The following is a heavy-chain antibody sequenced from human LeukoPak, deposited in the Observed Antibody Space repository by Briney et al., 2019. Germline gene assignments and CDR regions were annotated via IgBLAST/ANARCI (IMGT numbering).Heavy chain of an antibody. CDR1: GYAFSTSW. J-gene: IGHJ4*02. D-gene: IGHD2/OR15-2a*01. V-gene: IGHV5-51*01. CDR3: ARQSCTSTTCGFDY. Sequence: GASLKISCKGAGYAFSTSWIAWVRQMPGKGLEWMGIIYPSDSDTTYSPSFEGQVTMSADKSITTAYLQWSSLKASDSAMYYCARQSCTSTTCGFDYWGQGTLVTVSS. CDR2: IYPSDSDT.